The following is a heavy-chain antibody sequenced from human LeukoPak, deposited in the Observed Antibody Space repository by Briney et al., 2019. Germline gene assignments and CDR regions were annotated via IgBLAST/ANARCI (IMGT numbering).Heavy chain of an antibody. CDR2: INHSGST. CDR1: GGSISSTNW. J-gene: IGHJ4*02. V-gene: IGHV4-4*02. D-gene: IGHD1-26*01. Sequence: SETLSLTCGVSGGSISSTNWWSWVRQPPGQGLEWIGEINHSGSTNYNPSLKSRVTISVDTSKNQFSLKLSSVTAADTAVYYCARGYGSGSPIDYWGQGTLVTVSS. CDR3: ARGYGSGSPIDY.